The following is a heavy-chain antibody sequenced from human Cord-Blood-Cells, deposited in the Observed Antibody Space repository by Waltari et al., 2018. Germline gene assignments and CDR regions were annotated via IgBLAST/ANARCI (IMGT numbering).Heavy chain of an antibody. D-gene: IGHD1-26*01. CDR3: ARDPSGSYYYYGMDV. V-gene: IGHV1-18*01. CDR1: GYTSTSYG. CDR2: ISAYNGNT. J-gene: IGHJ6*02. Sequence: QVQLVQSGAEVKKPGASVKVSCKTSGYTSTSYGIRWVRQAPGQGLEWMRWISAYNGNTNYAQKLQGRVTMTTDTSTSTAYMELRSLRSDDTAVYYCARDPSGSYYYYGMDVWGQGTTVTVSS.